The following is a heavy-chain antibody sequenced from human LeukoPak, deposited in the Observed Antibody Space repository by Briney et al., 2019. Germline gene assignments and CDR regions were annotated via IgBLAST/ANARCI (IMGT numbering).Heavy chain of an antibody. V-gene: IGHV4-59*08. Sequence: SETLSLTCTVSGGYISSYYWSWIRQPPGKGLEWIGYIYYSRSTNYNPSLRSRVTISVDTSKNQFSLKLTSVTAADTAVYYCTRGGNYYESAFDIWGQGTMVTVSS. D-gene: IGHD3-22*01. J-gene: IGHJ3*02. CDR3: TRGGNYYESAFDI. CDR2: IYYSRST. CDR1: GGYISSYY.